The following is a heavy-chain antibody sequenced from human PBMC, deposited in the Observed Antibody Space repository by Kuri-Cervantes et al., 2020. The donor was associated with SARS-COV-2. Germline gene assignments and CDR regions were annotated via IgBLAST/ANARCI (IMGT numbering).Heavy chain of an antibody. CDR1: GGSISSYY. CDR3: ARAGEWFDY. D-gene: IGHD3-10*01. J-gene: IGHJ4*02. Sequence: SETLSLTCTVSGGSISSYYWSWIRQPPGKGLEWIGYIYYSGSTYYNPSLKSRVTISVDTSKNQFSLKLSSVTAADTAVYYCARAGEWFDYWGQGTLVTVSS. V-gene: IGHV4-59*12. CDR2: IYYSGST.